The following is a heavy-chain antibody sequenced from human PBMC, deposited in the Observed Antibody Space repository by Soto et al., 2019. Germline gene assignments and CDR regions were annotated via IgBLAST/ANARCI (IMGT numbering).Heavy chain of an antibody. D-gene: IGHD5-18*01. CDR3: ARHALYTAKDSDYYYYGMDV. CDR2: IDPSDSYT. CDR1: GYSFTSYW. V-gene: IGHV5-10-1*01. J-gene: IGHJ6*02. Sequence: GESLKISCKGSGYSFTSYWISWVRQMPGKGLEWMGRIDPSDSYTNYSPSFQGHVTISADKSISTAYLQWSSLKASDTAMYYCARHALYTAKDSDYYYYGMDVWGHGTTVTVSS.